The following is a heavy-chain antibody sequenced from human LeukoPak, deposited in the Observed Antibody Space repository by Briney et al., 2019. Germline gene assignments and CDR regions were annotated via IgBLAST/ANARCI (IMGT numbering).Heavy chain of an antibody. CDR3: AITDVDFEDFDYYFDY. V-gene: IGHV1-2*02. CDR1: GYTFTSYY. CDR2: INPNSGDT. J-gene: IGHJ4*02. D-gene: IGHD3/OR15-3a*01. Sequence: GASVKVSCKASGYTFTSYYMHWVRQAPGQGLEWMGWINPNSGDTIFAQKFQGRVTMTRDTSITTAYMEMSNLRSDDTAVYYCAITDVDFEDFDYYFDYWGQGTLVTVSS.